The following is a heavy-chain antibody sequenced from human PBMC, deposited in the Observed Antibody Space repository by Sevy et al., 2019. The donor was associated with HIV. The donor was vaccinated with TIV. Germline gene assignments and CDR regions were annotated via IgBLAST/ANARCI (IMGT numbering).Heavy chain of an antibody. J-gene: IGHJ4*02. CDR2: ISSGKTYT. CDR3: ARDRRNYGGQYFDY. Sequence: GGSLRLSCAASGFTFSDYYMTWVRQAPGKGLEWISEISSGKTYTKYADSVKGRFTISRDNAKNSLYLQMSSLRVEDTAVDYCARDRRNYGGQYFDYWGQGTLVTVSS. CDR1: GFTFSDYY. V-gene: IGHV3-11*06. D-gene: IGHD4-17*01.